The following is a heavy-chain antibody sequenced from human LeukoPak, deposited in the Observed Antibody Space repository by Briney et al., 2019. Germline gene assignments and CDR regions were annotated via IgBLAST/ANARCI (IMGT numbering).Heavy chain of an antibody. J-gene: IGHJ4*02. CDR3: ARSYDYYGSGSHFDY. V-gene: IGHV1-69*06. CDR2: IIPIFGTA. D-gene: IGHD3-10*01. CDR1: GGTFSSYA. Sequence: ASVKVSCKASGGTFSSYAISWVRQAPGQGLEWMGGIIPIFGTANYAQKFQGRVTITADKSTSTAYMELSGLRSEDTAVYYCARSYDYYGSGSHFDYWGQGTLVTVSS.